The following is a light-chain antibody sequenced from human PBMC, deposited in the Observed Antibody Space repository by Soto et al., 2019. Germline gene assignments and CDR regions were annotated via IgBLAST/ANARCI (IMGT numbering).Light chain of an antibody. CDR2: AVS. V-gene: IGKV1-39*01. CDR1: QSIFNY. Sequence: DIQMTQSPSSLSASVGDRVTITCRSSQSIFNYLNWYQQKPGKAPEVLIYAVSSLQIGVPSRFAGSGSGTDFTPTITDLRPEDSATYYCQQTYSELVYTFGRGTKVDIK. J-gene: IGKJ2*01. CDR3: QQTYSELVYT.